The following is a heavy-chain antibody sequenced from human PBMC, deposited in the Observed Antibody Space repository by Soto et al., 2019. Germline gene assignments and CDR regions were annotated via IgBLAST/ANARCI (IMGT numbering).Heavy chain of an antibody. D-gene: IGHD2-2*01. J-gene: IGHJ4*02. CDR3: ARGLVQGGDCSSASCYSLDY. CDR2: INAGNGNT. Sequence: ASVKVSCKAYGYTFTSYAMHWVRQAPGQRLEWMGWINAGNGNTKYSQKFQGRVTITRETSASTAYMELSSLRSEDTVVYYCARGLVQGGDCSSASCYSLDYWGQGTLVTVSS. V-gene: IGHV1-3*01. CDR1: GYTFTSYA.